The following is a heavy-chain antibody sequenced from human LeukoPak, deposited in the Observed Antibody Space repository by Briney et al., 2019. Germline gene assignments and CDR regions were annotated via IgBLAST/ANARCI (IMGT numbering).Heavy chain of an antibody. J-gene: IGHJ3*02. V-gene: IGHV3-20*04. CDR1: GFTFDDYG. D-gene: IGHD3-10*01. CDR2: INWNGGST. Sequence: PGGSLRLSCAASGFTFDDYGMSWVRQAPGKGVEGGSGINWNGGSTVYADSVKGRFTISRDNAKNSLYLQMNSLRAEDTALYYCARDSHTYYYGSGSYVAFDIWGQGTMVTVSS. CDR3: ARDSHTYYYGSGSYVAFDI.